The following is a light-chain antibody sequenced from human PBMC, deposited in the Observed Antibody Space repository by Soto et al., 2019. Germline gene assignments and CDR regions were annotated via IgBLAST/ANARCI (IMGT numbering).Light chain of an antibody. Sequence: DIQMTQSPSSLSASVGDRVTITCRASQSISSYLNWYQQKPGKAPKLLIYAASSLQSGVPSRFSGSGSGTEFTLTISSLQPEDFATYYCQQRYSTLTFGQGTRLEIK. J-gene: IGKJ5*01. CDR3: QQRYSTLT. V-gene: IGKV1-39*01. CDR2: AAS. CDR1: QSISSY.